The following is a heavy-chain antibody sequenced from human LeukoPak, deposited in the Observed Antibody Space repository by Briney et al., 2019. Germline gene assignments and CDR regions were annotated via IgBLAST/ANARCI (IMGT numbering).Heavy chain of an antibody. Sequence: PGGSLRLFCAASGFTFSSYGMHWVRQAPGKGLEWVAFIRYDGSNKYYADSVKGRFTISRDNSKNTLYLQMNSLRAEDTAVYYCAKGGFLGYCSGGTCYSPFDYWGQGTLVTVSS. J-gene: IGHJ4*02. D-gene: IGHD2-15*01. CDR2: IRYDGSNK. CDR3: AKGGFLGYCSGGTCYSPFDY. CDR1: GFTFSSYG. V-gene: IGHV3-30*02.